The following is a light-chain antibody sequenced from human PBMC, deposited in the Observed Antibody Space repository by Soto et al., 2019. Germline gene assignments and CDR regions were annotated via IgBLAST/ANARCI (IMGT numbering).Light chain of an antibody. V-gene: IGKV1-39*01. Sequence: DIQMTQSPSSLSASLGDRVTITCRASQTINNYLHWYQQRPGKAPKLLIYSASSLQTGVPPRFSGSGSGTHFTLTISSLQPEDFATYYCQRSSSTPHTFGKGTKVDIK. CDR3: QRSSSTPHT. CDR2: SAS. J-gene: IGKJ2*01. CDR1: QTINNY.